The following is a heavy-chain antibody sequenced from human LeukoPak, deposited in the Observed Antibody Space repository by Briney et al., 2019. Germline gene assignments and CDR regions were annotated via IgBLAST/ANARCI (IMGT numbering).Heavy chain of an antibody. CDR1: GGSISSYY. Sequence: SETLSLTCTVSGGSISSYYWSWIRQPPGKGLEWIGYIYYSGSTNYNPSLKSRVTISVDTSKNQFSLKLSSVTAADTAVYYCARAFRARYFDLWGRGTLVTVSS. D-gene: IGHD2/OR15-2a*01. CDR3: ARAFRARYFDL. CDR2: IYYSGST. V-gene: IGHV4-59*01. J-gene: IGHJ2*01.